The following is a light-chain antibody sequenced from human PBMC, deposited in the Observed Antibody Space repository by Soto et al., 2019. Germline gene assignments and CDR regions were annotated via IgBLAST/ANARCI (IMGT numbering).Light chain of an antibody. J-gene: IGLJ1*01. CDR1: SSDVGGYNY. Sequence: QSALTQPASVSGSPGQSITISCTGTSSDVGGYNYVSWYQQHPGKAPKLMIYDVSNWPSGVSNRFSGSKSGNTASLTISGLQAEDEADCYCSSYTSSSTLYVFGTGTKLTVL. CDR3: SSYTSSSTLYV. V-gene: IGLV2-14*01. CDR2: DVS.